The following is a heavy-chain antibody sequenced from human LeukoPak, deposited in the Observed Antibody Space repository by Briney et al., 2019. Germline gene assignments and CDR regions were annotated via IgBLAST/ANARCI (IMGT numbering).Heavy chain of an antibody. D-gene: IGHD4-17*01. CDR1: GFTFGDYA. V-gene: IGHV3-49*03. CDR2: IRSKAYGGTT. J-gene: IGHJ4*02. CDR3: TSIKLAILLHHYVESTDY. Sequence: PPGGSLRLSCTASGFTFGDYAMSWLRQAPGKGLEWVGFIRSKAYGGTTEYAASVKGRFTISRDDSKSIAYLQMNSLKTEATAVYYCTSIKLAILLHHYVESTDYWGQGTLVTVSS.